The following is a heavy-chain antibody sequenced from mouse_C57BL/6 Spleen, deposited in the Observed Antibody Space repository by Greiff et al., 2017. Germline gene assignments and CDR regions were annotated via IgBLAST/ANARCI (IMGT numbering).Heavy chain of an antibody. CDR2: IWWDDDK. Sequence: QVTLKESGPGILQPSQTLSLTCSFSGFSLSTFGMGVGWIRQPSGKGLEWLAHIWWDDDKHYNPALKSRLTISKDTSKNQVFLKIANVDTADTATYYCARIDTTVVARKVDYWGQGTSVTVSS. CDR1: GFSLSTFGMG. V-gene: IGHV8-8*01. CDR3: ARIDTTVVARKVDY. J-gene: IGHJ4*01. D-gene: IGHD1-1*01.